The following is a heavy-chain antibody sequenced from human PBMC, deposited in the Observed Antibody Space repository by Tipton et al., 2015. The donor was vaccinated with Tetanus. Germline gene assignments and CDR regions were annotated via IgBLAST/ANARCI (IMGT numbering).Heavy chain of an antibody. Sequence: TLSLTCSVSGDSIRSEDYYWGWIRQSPGKGLEWLGYIHYSGSTYNNPSLKSRVSISLDASKNQFSLSLNSVTAADSATYYCARLTCSSPSCYYYYYYYVDVWGTGTAVAVSS. CDR3: ARLTCSSPSCYYYYYYYVDV. J-gene: IGHJ6*03. D-gene: IGHD2-2*01. V-gene: IGHV4-30-4*01. CDR1: GDSIRSEDYY. CDR2: IHYSGST.